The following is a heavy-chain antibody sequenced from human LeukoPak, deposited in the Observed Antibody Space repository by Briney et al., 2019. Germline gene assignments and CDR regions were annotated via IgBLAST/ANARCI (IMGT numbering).Heavy chain of an antibody. Sequence: GASVKVSCKASGYTFTSYGISWVRQAPGQGLEWMGWISAYNGNTNYAQKLQGRVTMTTDTSTSTAYMELRSLRSDDTAVYYCARRLAAAGTGYFDYWGPGTPVTVSS. CDR3: ARRLAAAGTGYFDY. V-gene: IGHV1-18*01. J-gene: IGHJ4*02. CDR2: ISAYNGNT. CDR1: GYTFTSYG. D-gene: IGHD6-13*01.